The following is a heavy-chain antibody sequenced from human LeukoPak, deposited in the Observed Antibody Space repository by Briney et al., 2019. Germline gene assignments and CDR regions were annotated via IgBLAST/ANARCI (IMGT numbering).Heavy chain of an antibody. CDR1: GGSSSGYY. D-gene: IGHD3-9*01. CDR2: VNHGGSA. V-gene: IGHV4-34*01. Sequence: SEALSLTCAVYGGSSSGYYWSWIRQPPGKGLEWIAEVNHGGSANYNPSLRSRVTVYVDTSKNQFSLKLSSVTAADTAVYYCARGGGNVLPYFDPKYYYYMDVWGKGTTVTVSS. CDR3: ARGGGNVLPYFDPKYYYYMDV. J-gene: IGHJ6*03.